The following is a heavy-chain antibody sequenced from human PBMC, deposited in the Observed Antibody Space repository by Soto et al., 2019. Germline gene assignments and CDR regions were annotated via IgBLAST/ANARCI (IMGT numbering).Heavy chain of an antibody. Sequence: GGSLRLSCAASGFTFSSYAMSWVRQAPGKGLEWVSAISGSGGSTYYADSVKGRFTISRDNSKNTLYLQMNSLRAEDTAVYYCAKLEGGSSWAPGAFDIWGQGTMVTVSS. J-gene: IGHJ3*02. D-gene: IGHD6-13*01. CDR3: AKLEGGSSWAPGAFDI. CDR1: GFTFSSYA. CDR2: ISGSGGST. V-gene: IGHV3-23*01.